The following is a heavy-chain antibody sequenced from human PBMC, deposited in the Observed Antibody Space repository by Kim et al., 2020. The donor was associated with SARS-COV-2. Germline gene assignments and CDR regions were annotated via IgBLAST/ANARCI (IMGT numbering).Heavy chain of an antibody. D-gene: IGHD2-2*01. CDR1: GYTFTGYY. J-gene: IGHJ6*02. V-gene: IGHV1-2*02. CDR2: INPNSGGT. CDR3: ARVWSIVPASGMDV. Sequence: ASVKVSCKASGYTFTGYYMHWVRQAPGQGLEWMGWINPNSGGTNYAQKFQGRVTMTRDTSISTAYMELSRLRSDDTAVYYCARVWSIVPASGMDVWGQGTTVTVSS.